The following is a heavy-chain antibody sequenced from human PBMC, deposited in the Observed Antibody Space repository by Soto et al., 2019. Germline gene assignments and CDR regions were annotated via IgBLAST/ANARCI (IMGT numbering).Heavy chain of an antibody. J-gene: IGHJ3*02. V-gene: IGHV3-30-3*01. D-gene: IGHD2-21*02. CDR1: GFTFSSYA. CDR2: ISYDGSNK. CDR3: ARDHCGGDCYPYDAFDI. Sequence: GSLRLSCAASGFTFSSYAMHWVRQAPGKGLEWVAVISYDGSNKYYADSVKGRFTISRDNSKNTLYLQMNSLRAEDTAVYYCARDHCGGDCYPYDAFDIWGQGTMVTVSS.